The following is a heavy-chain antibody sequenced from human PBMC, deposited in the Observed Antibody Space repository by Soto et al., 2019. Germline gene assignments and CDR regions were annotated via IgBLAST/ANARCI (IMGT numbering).Heavy chain of an antibody. CDR1: GFTFDDYA. V-gene: IGHV3-9*01. CDR2: ISWNSGSI. D-gene: IGHD3-16*02. Sequence: GGSLRLSCAASGFTFDDYAMHWVRQAPGKGLEWVSGISWNSGSIGYADSVKGRFTISRDNAKNSLYLQMNSLRAEDTDLYYCEKDKWVGGLHLGELSLYYFDYWGQGTLVTVSS. J-gene: IGHJ4*02. CDR3: EKDKWVGGLHLGELSLYYFDY.